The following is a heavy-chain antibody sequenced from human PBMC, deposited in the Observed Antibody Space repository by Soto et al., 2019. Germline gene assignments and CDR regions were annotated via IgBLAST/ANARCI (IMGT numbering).Heavy chain of an antibody. CDR1: GGSVRAPDW. CDR3: ARVRQGCSANNCYFDH. D-gene: IGHD1-1*01. Sequence: QVHLQESGPGLVAPSGTLSLTCTLSGGSVRAPDWWNWVRQSPDKGLEGIAEVHISGHSNYNPSLRSRVSVSIDSSKNQFYLNLNSVTAADTSIYYCARVRQGCSANNCYFDHWGQGTQVTISS. V-gene: IGHV4-4*02. CDR2: VHISGHS. J-gene: IGHJ4*03.